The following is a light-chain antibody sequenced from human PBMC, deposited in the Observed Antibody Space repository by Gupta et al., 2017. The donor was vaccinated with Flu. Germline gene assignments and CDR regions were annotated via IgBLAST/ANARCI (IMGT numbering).Light chain of an antibody. V-gene: IGKV1-39*01. CDR3: QQGNGDGST. CDR1: QSITTH. Sequence: DIQMTQSPSSLSASVGDRVTITCRASQSITTHLNWYQQKAGKAPKLLIYGSFNLQTGVPSRFSGSGSGTDFTLTISRLQPEDLATYYCQQGNGDGSTFGQGTRVELK. CDR2: GSF. J-gene: IGKJ1*01.